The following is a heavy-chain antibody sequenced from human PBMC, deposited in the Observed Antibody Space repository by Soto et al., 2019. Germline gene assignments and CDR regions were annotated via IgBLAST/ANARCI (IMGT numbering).Heavy chain of an antibody. J-gene: IGHJ4*02. Sequence: EVQLVESGGGLVQPGGSLRLSCAASGFTFSNYWMHWVPQAPGKGPVWVSRINTDGSTTNYADSVKGRFTISRDNAKNTLYLQTNSLGAEDTAVYYCARDLGGYASHWGQGTLVTVSS. D-gene: IGHD3-16*01. CDR2: INTDGSTT. V-gene: IGHV3-74*01. CDR3: ARDLGGYASH. CDR1: GFTFSNYW.